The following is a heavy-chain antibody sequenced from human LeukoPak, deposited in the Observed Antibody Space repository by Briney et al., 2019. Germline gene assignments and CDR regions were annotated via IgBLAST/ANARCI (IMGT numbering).Heavy chain of an antibody. CDR3: ARLVSSSWYTSYYYYYMDV. D-gene: IGHD6-13*01. CDR2: IYYSGST. Sequence: SETLSLTCTVSGGSISSYYWSWIRQPPGKGLEWIGYIYYSGSTNYNPSLKSRVTISVDTSKNQFSLKLSSVTAADTAVYYCARLVSSSWYTSYYYYYMDVWGKGTTVTISS. J-gene: IGHJ6*03. CDR1: GGSISSYY. V-gene: IGHV4-59*01.